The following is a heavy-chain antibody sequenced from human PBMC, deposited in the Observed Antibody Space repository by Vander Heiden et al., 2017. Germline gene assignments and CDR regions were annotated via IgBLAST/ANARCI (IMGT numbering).Heavy chain of an antibody. Sequence: QVHLVESGGGAVQPGGSLRLSCAGSGSTLSRNGMHWVRQAPGKGLEWVTFLWSDGKYKYYTDSVKGRFTISRDSSKNTLYLQMDSLRGEDTAVYYCARDIWFGEFRYFDLWGQGTLVTVS. D-gene: IGHD3-10*01. CDR1: GSTLSRNG. V-gene: IGHV3-33*01. CDR3: ARDIWFGEFRYFDL. CDR2: LWSDGKYK. J-gene: IGHJ4*02.